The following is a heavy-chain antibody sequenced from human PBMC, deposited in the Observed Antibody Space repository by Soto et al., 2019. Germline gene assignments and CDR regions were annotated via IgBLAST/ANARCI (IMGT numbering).Heavy chain of an antibody. J-gene: IGHJ6*03. CDR2: IKQDGSEK. CDR1: GFTFSSYW. D-gene: IGHD5-12*01. CDR3: ARDGYDPPYSYYYYYYYMDV. Sequence: VQLVESGGGLVQPGGSLRLSCAASGFTFSSYWMSWVRQAPGKGLEWVANIKQDGSEKYYVDSVKGRFTISRDNAKNSLYLQMNSLRAEDTAVYYCARDGYDPPYSYYYYYYYMDVWGKGTTVTVSS. V-gene: IGHV3-7*01.